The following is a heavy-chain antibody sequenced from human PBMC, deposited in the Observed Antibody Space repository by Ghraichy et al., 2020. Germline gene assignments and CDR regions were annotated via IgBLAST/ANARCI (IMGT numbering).Heavy chain of an antibody. CDR2: INHSGST. J-gene: IGHJ6*02. Sequence: ETLSLTCAVYGGSFSGYYWSWIRQPPGKGLEWIGEINHSGSTNYNPSLKSRVTISVDTSKNQFSLTLSSVTAADTAVYYCAGKHFGVVINYYYGMDVWGQGTTVTVSS. CDR1: GGSFSGYY. V-gene: IGHV4-34*01. CDR3: AGKHFGVVINYYYGMDV. D-gene: IGHD3-3*01.